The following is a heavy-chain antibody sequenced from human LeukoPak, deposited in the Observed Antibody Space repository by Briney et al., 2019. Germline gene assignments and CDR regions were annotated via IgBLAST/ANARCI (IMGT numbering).Heavy chain of an antibody. D-gene: IGHD4-17*01. J-gene: IGHJ5*02. V-gene: IGHV4-34*01. Sequence: SETLSLTCTVSGGSISSYYWSWIRQPPGKGLEWIGEINHSGSTNYNPSLKSRVTISVDTSKNQFSLKLSSVTAADTAVYYCASLYGDYPFDPWGQGTLVTVSS. CDR2: INHSGST. CDR1: GGSISSYY. CDR3: ASLYGDYPFDP.